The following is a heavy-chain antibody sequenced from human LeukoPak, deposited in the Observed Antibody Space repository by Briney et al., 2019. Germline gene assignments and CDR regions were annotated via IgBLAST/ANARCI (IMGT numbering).Heavy chain of an antibody. CDR3: AVLHYYAMDV. J-gene: IGHJ6*02. Sequence: GGSLRLSCAASGFTFDDYAMHWVRQAPGKGLEWVSGISWNSGTKGYADSVKGRFTISRDNARNSLYLQMNSLRGEDAALYYCAVLHYYAMDVWGQGTTVTVSS. CDR2: ISWNSGTK. V-gene: IGHV3-9*01. CDR1: GFTFDDYA. D-gene: IGHD2-8*01.